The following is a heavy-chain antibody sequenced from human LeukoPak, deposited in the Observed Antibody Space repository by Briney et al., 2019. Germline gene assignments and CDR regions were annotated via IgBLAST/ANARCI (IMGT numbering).Heavy chain of an antibody. CDR3: ARASDYYDSSGLDY. CDR2: IIPIFGTA. J-gene: IGHJ4*02. D-gene: IGHD3-22*01. CDR1: GGTFSSYA. V-gene: IGHV1-69*05. Sequence: SVKVSCKASGGTFSSYAISWVRQAPGQGLEWMGGIIPIFGTANYAQKFQGRVTITTGESTSTAYMELRSLRSDDTAVYYCARASDYYDSSGLDYWGQGTLVTVSS.